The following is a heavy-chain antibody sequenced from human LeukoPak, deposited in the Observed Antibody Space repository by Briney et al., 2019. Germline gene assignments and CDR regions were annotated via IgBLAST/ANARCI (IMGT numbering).Heavy chain of an antibody. Sequence: SGTLSLTCAVSGGSISSSAWWTWVRQPPGKGLEWIGSIYYSGTTYYNPSLKSRVTISVDTSKNQFSLKLSSVTAADTAVYYCARLGGYYYYMDVWGKGTTVTVSS. V-gene: IGHV4-4*02. CDR2: IYYSGTT. D-gene: IGHD3-10*01. CDR1: GGSISSSAW. J-gene: IGHJ6*03. CDR3: ARLGGYYYYMDV.